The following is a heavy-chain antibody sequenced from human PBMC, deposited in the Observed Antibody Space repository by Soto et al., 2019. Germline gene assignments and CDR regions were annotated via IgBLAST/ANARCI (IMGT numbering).Heavy chain of an antibody. CDR1: GGSFSGYY. Sequence: SETLSLTCAVYGGSFSGYYWSWIRQPPGKGQEWIGEISHSGSTNYNPSLKSRVTISVDASKNQFSLKLSSVTDEDTALYCCARVVSVFWSGYYSGRRWYDPWGQGTLVTACS. CDR2: ISHSGST. J-gene: IGHJ5*02. CDR3: ARVVSVFWSGYYSGRRWYDP. D-gene: IGHD3-3*01. V-gene: IGHV4-34*01.